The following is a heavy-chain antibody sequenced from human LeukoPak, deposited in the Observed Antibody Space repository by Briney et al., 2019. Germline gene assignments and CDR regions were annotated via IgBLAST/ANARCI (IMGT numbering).Heavy chain of an antibody. Sequence: GGSLRLSCAASGFTFRSYGMHWVRQAPGEGLEWVAAIWYDGSNKNYADSVKGRFTISRDNSKNTLYLQMNSLRAEDTAVYYCARDRAAAMEYYYMDVWGKGTTVTVS. CDR3: ARDRAAAMEYYYMDV. V-gene: IGHV3-33*01. J-gene: IGHJ6*03. D-gene: IGHD2-2*01. CDR2: IWYDGSNK. CDR1: GFTFRSYG.